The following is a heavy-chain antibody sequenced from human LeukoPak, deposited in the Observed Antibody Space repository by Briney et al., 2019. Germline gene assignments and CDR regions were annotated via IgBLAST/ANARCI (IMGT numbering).Heavy chain of an antibody. CDR3: ARDTGSTSSYGSDY. Sequence: GGSLRLSCAASGFTFSSYSMNWVRQAPGKGLEWVSYISSSSSTIYYADSVKGRFTISRDNAKNSLYLQMNSLRAGDTAVYYCARDTGSTSSYGSDYWGQGTLVTVSS. CDR1: GFTFSSYS. D-gene: IGHD2-2*01. J-gene: IGHJ4*02. V-gene: IGHV3-48*01. CDR2: ISSSSSTI.